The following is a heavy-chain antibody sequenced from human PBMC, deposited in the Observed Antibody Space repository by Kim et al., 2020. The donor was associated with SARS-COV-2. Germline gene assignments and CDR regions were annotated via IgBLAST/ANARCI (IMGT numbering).Heavy chain of an antibody. J-gene: IGHJ6*01. D-gene: IGHD3-10*01. Sequence: ASVKVSCKASGYTFTNYGVSWVRQAPGQGLEWMGWVSANDGNTRYAQKLQGRVTMTTDTSTNTAYMELTSLRSNDTAVLYCARVPHSYGSGRYPPFSFYY. V-gene: IGHV1-18*04. CDR1: GYTFTNYG. CDR2: VSANDGNT. CDR3: ARVPHSYGSGRYPPFSFYY.